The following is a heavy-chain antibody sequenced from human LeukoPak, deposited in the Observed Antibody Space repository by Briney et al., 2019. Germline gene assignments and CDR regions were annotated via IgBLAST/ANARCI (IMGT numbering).Heavy chain of an antibody. CDR3: ARRGRYCTGANCYTGYFQH. CDR1: NISLTGYY. Sequence: SEALSLTCAVSNISLTGYYWSWIRQSPGKGLEGIGEINHRGSTNYNPSLKSRVTISVDTSKKQFSLSLRSVTAADTAVYYCARRGRYCTGANCYTGYFQHWGQGTLVTVSS. CDR2: INHRGST. V-gene: IGHV4-34*01. J-gene: IGHJ1*01. D-gene: IGHD2-2*02.